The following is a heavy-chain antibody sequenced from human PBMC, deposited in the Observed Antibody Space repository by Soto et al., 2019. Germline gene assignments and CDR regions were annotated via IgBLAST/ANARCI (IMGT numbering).Heavy chain of an antibody. V-gene: IGHV4-59*01. CDR1: GGSISSYY. Sequence: SETLSLTCTFSGGSISSYYWSWIRQPPGKGLEWIGYIYYSGSTNYNPSLKSRVTISVDTSKNQFSLKLSSVTAADTAVYYCARDRPGNWNYQLNWFDPWGQGTLVTVSS. D-gene: IGHD1-7*01. CDR3: ARDRPGNWNYQLNWFDP. CDR2: IYYSGST. J-gene: IGHJ5*02.